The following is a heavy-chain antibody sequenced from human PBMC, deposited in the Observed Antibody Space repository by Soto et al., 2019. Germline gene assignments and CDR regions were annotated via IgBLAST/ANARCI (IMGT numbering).Heavy chain of an antibody. V-gene: IGHV1-8*01. CDR3: ARSLDY. CDR1: GYTFTSFD. CDR2: MNPNSGNT. Sequence: QVQLVQSGAEVKKPGASVKVSCKASGYTFTSFDINWVRQAPGQGLQWVGGMNPNSGNTAYAQKFQGRVTMTRTTSISTAYMELSSLISEDTAVYYCARSLDYWGQGTLVTVPS. J-gene: IGHJ4*02.